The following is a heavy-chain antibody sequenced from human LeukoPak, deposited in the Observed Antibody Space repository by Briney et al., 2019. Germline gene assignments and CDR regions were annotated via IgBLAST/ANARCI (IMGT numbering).Heavy chain of an antibody. CDR3: ARVGGRGRFLEWLSHFDY. CDR2: ITSRSTT. D-gene: IGHD3-3*01. Sequence: GGSLRLSCAASGFIFSHYGMNWVRQAPGKGLEWVSGITSRSTTYYSDSVKGRFTISRDNAKNSLYLQMNSLRAEDPAVYYCARVGGRGRFLEWLSHFDYWGQGTLVTVSS. V-gene: IGHV3-69-1*01. CDR1: GFIFSHYG. J-gene: IGHJ4*02.